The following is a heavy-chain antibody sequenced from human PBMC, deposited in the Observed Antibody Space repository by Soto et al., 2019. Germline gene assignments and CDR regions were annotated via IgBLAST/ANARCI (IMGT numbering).Heavy chain of an antibody. CDR3: ARVGGVGAPPGADY. CDR1: GGIFSSYS. J-gene: IGHJ4*02. V-gene: IGHV1-69*13. D-gene: IGHD1-26*01. CDR2: VIPILGQP. Sequence: SVKVSCKASGGIFSSYSISWLRQAPGQGLEWMGAVIPILGQPYYAQTLQGRVTITADESARTAYMELSSLRSEDTAVYFCARVGGVGAPPGADYWGQGTLVTVSS.